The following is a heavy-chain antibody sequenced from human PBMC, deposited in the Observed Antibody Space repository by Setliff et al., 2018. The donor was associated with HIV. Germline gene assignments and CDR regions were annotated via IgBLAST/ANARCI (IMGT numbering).Heavy chain of an antibody. V-gene: IGHV4-59*03. CDR2: IYYSGNT. J-gene: IGHJ6*03. CDR1: GGSINSYY. D-gene: IGHD5-12*01. Sequence: SETLSLTCTVSGGSINSYYWSWIRQPPGKGLEWIGYIYYSGNTDYNPSLKSRVTISVDTSKNQFSLKLTSVTAADTAVYYCTTKSTIRTNYMDVWGKGTTVTVSS. CDR3: TTKSTIRTNYMDV.